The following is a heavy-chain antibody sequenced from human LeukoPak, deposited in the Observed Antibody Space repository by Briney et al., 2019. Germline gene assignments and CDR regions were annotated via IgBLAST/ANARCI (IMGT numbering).Heavy chain of an antibody. Sequence: GGSLRLSCTASGFTFGDYAMSWVRQAPGKGLEWVSAISGSGGSTYYADSVKGRFTISRDNSKNTLYLQMNSLRAEDTAVYYCAKATIFGVVTYFDYWGQGTLVTVSS. CDR1: GFTFGDYA. D-gene: IGHD3-3*01. J-gene: IGHJ4*02. CDR2: ISGSGGST. CDR3: AKATIFGVVTYFDY. V-gene: IGHV3-23*01.